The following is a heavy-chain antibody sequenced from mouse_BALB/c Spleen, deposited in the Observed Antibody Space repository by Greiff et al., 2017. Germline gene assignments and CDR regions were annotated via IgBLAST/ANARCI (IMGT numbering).Heavy chain of an antibody. CDR1: GFTFSSFG. Sequence: EVQRVESGGGLVQPGGSRKLSCAASGFTFSSFGMHWVRQAPEKGLEWVAYISSGSSTIYYADTVKGRFTISRDTPKNTLFLQLTRLRSEDTAMYNGANSPPSDYGCFDYWGEGTTVTVSS. V-gene: IGHV5-17*02. D-gene: IGHD1-2*01. CDR2: ISSGSSTI. J-gene: IGHJ1*01. CDR3: ANSPPSDYGCFDY.